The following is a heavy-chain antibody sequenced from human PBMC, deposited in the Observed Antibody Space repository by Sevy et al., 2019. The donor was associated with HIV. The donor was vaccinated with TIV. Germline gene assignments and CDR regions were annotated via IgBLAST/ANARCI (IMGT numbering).Heavy chain of an antibody. V-gene: IGHV3-15*01. D-gene: IGHD4-4*01. CDR1: GFTFSNAW. J-gene: IGHJ5*02. CDR3: TTDIGGSYSNYVWFDP. Sequence: GGSLRLSCAASGFTFSNAWMSWVRQAPGKGLEWVGRIKSKTDGGTTDYAAPVKGSFTLSRDDSKNTLYLQMNSLKTEDTAVYYCTTDIGGSYSNYVWFDPWGQGTLVTVSS. CDR2: IKSKTDGGTT.